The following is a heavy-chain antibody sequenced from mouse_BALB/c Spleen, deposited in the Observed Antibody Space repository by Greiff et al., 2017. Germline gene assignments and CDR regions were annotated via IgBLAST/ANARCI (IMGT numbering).Heavy chain of an antibody. CDR2: ISSGGSYT. D-gene: IGHD2-1*01. CDR1: GFTFSSYA. J-gene: IGHJ1*01. CDR3: ARVGNYAYWYFDV. V-gene: IGHV5-9-4*01. Sequence: EVMLVESGGGLVKPGGSLKLSCAASGFTFSSYAMSWVRQSPEKRLEWVAEISSGGSYTYYPDTVTGRFTISRDNAKNTLYLEMSSLRSEDTAMYYCARVGNYAYWYFDVWGAGTTVTVSS.